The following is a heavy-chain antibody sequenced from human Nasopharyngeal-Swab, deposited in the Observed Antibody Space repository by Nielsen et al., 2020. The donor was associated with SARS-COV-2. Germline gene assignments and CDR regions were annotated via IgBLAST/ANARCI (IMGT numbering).Heavy chain of an antibody. CDR3: AKYLLRYCSGGSCNTDYYGMDV. Sequence: ASVKVSCKASGYTFTDYYMHWVRQAPGQGLEWMGWINPNRGANDYAQKFQGRVTMTRDTSISTAYMELSSLRPDDAAIYYCAKYLLRYCSGGSCNTDYYGMDVWGQGTTVTVSS. V-gene: IGHV1-2*02. CDR1: GYTFTDYY. CDR2: INPNRGAN. D-gene: IGHD2-15*01. J-gene: IGHJ6*02.